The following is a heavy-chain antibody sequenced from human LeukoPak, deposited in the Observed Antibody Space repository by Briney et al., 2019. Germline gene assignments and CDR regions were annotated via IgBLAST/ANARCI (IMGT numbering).Heavy chain of an antibody. CDR3: ARRQYSGYDFDF. Sequence: GESLKISCKASGYIFTNYWIGWVRQMPGKGLEWMGIIYPRDSDTRYSPSFQGQVTVSADKSISTAYLQWNTLKASDTAMYYCARRQYSGYDFDFWGQGTLVTVSS. V-gene: IGHV5-51*01. D-gene: IGHD5-12*01. CDR1: GYIFTNYW. CDR2: IYPRDSDT. J-gene: IGHJ4*02.